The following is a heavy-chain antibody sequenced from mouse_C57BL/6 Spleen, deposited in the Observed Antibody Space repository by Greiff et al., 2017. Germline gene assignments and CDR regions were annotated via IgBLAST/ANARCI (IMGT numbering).Heavy chain of an antibody. CDR3: ARIITTVYFDY. Sequence: QVHVKQSGAELVKPGASVKMSCKASGYTFTSYWITWVKQRPGQGLEWIGDIYPGSGSTNYNEKFKSKATLTVDTSSSTAYMQLSSLTSEDSAVYYCARIITTVYFDYWGQGTTLTVSS. V-gene: IGHV1-55*01. CDR2: IYPGSGST. J-gene: IGHJ2*01. CDR1: GYTFTSYW. D-gene: IGHD1-1*01.